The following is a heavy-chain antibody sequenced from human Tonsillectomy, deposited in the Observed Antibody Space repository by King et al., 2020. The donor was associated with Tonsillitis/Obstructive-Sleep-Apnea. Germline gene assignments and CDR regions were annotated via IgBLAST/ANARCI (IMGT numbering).Heavy chain of an antibody. CDR2: INPNSGGT. Sequence: VQLVESGAEVKKPGASVKVSCTASGYTFTGYYMHWVRQAPGQGLEWMGWINPNSGGTNYAQKFQGRVTMTSDTSISTAYMELGRLRSDDTAMYYCARGYIYGYPYYFAYWGQGTLVTVSS. J-gene: IGHJ4*02. D-gene: IGHD5-18*01. V-gene: IGHV1-2*02. CDR3: ARGYIYGYPYYFAY. CDR1: GYTFTGYY.